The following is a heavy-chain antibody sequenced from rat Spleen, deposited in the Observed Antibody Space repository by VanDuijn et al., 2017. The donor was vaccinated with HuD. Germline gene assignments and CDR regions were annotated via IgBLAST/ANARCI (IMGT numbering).Heavy chain of an antibody. CDR3: TRGGYYRY. CDR1: GFTFSDYT. Sequence: EVQLVESGGGLVQPGRPLKLSCSASGFTFSDYTMAWVRQAPKKGLEWVAAIVDDGSNTFYRDSVKGRFTISRDNAKSTLYLQMNSLRSEDTATYCCTRGGYYRYWGQGVMVTVCS. J-gene: IGHJ2*01. V-gene: IGHV5-17*01. D-gene: IGHD1-1*01. CDR2: IVDDGSNT.